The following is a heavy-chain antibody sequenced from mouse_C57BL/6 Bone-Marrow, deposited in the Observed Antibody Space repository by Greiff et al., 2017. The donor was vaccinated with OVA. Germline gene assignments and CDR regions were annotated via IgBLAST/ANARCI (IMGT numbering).Heavy chain of an antibody. Sequence: VRLQQSGPELVKPGASVKISCKASGYTFTDYYMNWVKQSHGKSLEWIGDINPNNGGTSYNQKFKGKATLTVDKSSSTAYMELRSLTSEDSAVYYCARSGYYGSSYDWYFDVWGTGTAVTVSS. CDR3: ARSGYYGSSYDWYFDV. CDR1: GYTFTDYY. J-gene: IGHJ1*03. D-gene: IGHD1-1*01. V-gene: IGHV1-26*01. CDR2: INPNNGGT.